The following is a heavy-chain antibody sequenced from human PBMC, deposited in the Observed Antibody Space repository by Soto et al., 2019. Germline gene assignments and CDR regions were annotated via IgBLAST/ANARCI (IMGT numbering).Heavy chain of an antibody. Sequence: PGGSLRLSCAASGFTFSSYAMSWVRQAPGKGLEWVSAISGSGGSTYYADSVKGRFTISRDNSKNTLYLQMNSLRAEDTAVYYCAKDRSGSSWYPYYFDYWGQGTLVTVSS. CDR3: AKDRSGSSWYPYYFDY. D-gene: IGHD6-13*01. J-gene: IGHJ4*02. CDR1: GFTFSSYA. CDR2: ISGSGGST. V-gene: IGHV3-23*01.